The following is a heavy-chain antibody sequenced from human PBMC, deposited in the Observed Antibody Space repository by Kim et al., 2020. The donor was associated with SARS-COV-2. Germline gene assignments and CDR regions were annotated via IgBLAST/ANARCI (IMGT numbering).Heavy chain of an antibody. J-gene: IGHJ4*02. CDR1: GFSVSSHY. V-gene: IGHV3-66*01. Sequence: GGSLRLSCAASGFSVSSHYMSWVRQTRGRGLEWVAIIYTSGTAYYADSLKGRFTIFRDSSKNSMYLQINSLRAEDTAIYYCVRELDYWGQGTLVTVSS. CDR3: VRELDY. CDR2: IYTSGTA.